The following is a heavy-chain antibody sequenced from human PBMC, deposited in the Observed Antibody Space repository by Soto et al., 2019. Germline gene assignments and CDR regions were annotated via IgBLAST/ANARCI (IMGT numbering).Heavy chain of an antibody. CDR2: ISWNSGSI. V-gene: IGHV3-9*01. CDR1: GFTFDDYA. CDR3: AALLGHAFDI. J-gene: IGHJ3*02. D-gene: IGHD2-2*01. Sequence: SLLLACSASGFTFDDYAMHWVRQAPGKGLEWVSVISWNSGSIGYADSVKGRFTISRDNAKNSLYLQMNSLRAEDTALYYCAALLGHAFDIWGQGTMVTVSS.